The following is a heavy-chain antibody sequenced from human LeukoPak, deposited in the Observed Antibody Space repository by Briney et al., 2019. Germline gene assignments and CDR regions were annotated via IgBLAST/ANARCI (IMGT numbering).Heavy chain of an antibody. CDR3: ARVKYYDFWSGYSYWFDP. D-gene: IGHD3-3*01. Sequence: PSETLSLTCAVYGGSFSGYYWSWIRQPPGKGLEWIGEINHSGSTNYNPSLKSRVTISVDTSKNQFSLKLSSVTAADTSLYYCARVKYYDFWSGYSYWFDPWGQGTLVTVSS. J-gene: IGHJ5*02. CDR2: INHSGST. CDR1: GGSFSGYY. V-gene: IGHV4-34*01.